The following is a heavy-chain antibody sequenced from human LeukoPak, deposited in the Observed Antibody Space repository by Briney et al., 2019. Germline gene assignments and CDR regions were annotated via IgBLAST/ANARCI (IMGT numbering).Heavy chain of an antibody. CDR2: MNPNSGNT. V-gene: IGHV1-8*03. CDR3: TCRLMRGNDY. D-gene: IGHD2-2*01. J-gene: IGHJ4*02. CDR1: GYTFTSYD. Sequence: ASVKVSCKASGYTFTSYDINWVRQATGQGLEWMGWMNPNSGNTGYAQKFQGRATITADESTNTAYMELSSLRSEDTAMYYCTCRLMRGNDYWGQGTLVTVSS.